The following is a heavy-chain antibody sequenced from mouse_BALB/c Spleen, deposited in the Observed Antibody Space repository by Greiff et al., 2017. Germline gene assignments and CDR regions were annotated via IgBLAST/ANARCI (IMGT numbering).Heavy chain of an antibody. V-gene: IGHV6-6*02. J-gene: IGHJ3*01. D-gene: IGHD1-2*01. Sequence: EVQVVESGGGLVQPGGSMKLSCVASGFTFSSYWMSWVRQSPEKGLEWVAEIRLKSDNYATHYAESVKGKFTISRDDSKSRLYLQMNSLRAEDTGIYYCTVTTARRGFAYWGQGTLVTVSA. CDR1: GFTFSSYW. CDR2: IRLKSDNYAT. CDR3: TVTTARRGFAY.